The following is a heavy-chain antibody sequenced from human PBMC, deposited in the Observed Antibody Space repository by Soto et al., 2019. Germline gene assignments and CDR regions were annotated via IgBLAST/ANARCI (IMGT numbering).Heavy chain of an antibody. CDR3: VREERIAAPQLDY. J-gene: IGHJ4*02. D-gene: IGHD6-6*01. CDR2: IHNSGTS. CDR1: GCSINSSDYH. V-gene: IGHV4-30-4*01. Sequence: PSETLSLTCAVSGCSINSSDYHWSWTRQSPAKGLEWIGYIHNSGTSFYNPSLRGRVTVTLDTSRSQSSLTLASVTAADTAVYYCVREERIAAPQLDYWGQGIPVTVSS.